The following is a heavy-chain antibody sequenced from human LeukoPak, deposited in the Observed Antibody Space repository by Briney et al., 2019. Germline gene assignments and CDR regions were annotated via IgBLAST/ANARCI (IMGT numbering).Heavy chain of an antibody. CDR1: GFTFSSYA. Sequence: AGGSLRLSCAASGFTFSSYAMGWVRQAPGKGLEWVSAITASGGNTYYADSVKGRFTISRDNSKNTLYLQVNSLRAEDTAVYYCATWVVGAVFDYWGQGTLVTVSS. CDR2: ITASGGNT. J-gene: IGHJ4*02. D-gene: IGHD1-26*01. CDR3: ATWVVGAVFDY. V-gene: IGHV3-23*01.